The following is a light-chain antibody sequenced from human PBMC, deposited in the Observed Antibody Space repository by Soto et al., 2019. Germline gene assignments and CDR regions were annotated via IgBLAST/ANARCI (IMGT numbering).Light chain of an antibody. CDR1: QSVSSSY. Sequence: EIVLAQSPGTLSLSPGHRAARCCRASQSVSSSYLAWYQHKPGQAPRLLIYGASSRATGIPDRFSGSGSGTDFTLTISSLQSEDFAVYYCQQRSNWLAFGQGTRLEIK. J-gene: IGKJ5*01. CDR3: QQRSNWLA. CDR2: GAS. V-gene: IGKV3D-20*02.